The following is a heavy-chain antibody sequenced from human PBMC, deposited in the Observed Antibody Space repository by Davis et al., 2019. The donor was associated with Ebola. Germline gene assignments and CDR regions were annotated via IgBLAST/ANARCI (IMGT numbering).Heavy chain of an antibody. Sequence: PSETLSLTCAISGDSVSGSSGAWNWIRQSPSRGLEWLGRTYYNSKWYNDYAISVKSRITVNPDTSKNQFSLLLNSVTPEDTAIYYCTRGWFRSGMDVWGQGTTITVSS. J-gene: IGHJ6*02. CDR3: TRGWFRSGMDV. CDR1: GDSVSGSSGA. V-gene: IGHV6-1*01. CDR2: TYYNSKWYN. D-gene: IGHD6-19*01.